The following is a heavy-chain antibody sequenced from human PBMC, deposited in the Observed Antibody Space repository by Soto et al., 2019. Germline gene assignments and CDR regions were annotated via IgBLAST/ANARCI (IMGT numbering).Heavy chain of an antibody. J-gene: IGHJ4*02. D-gene: IGHD1-26*01. CDR3: AKGGGQYYFYCFDS. CDR1: GFDFSSYA. Sequence: EVQLLESGGGLVPPGGSLRLSCAASGFDFSSYAMNWVRQAPGKGLEWVSGISGTGGSPYYADSVKGRFTISRDNSKNTVYLQMNSLRAEDTAVYDCAKGGGQYYFYCFDSWGQGTRGTVSS. CDR2: ISGTGGSP. V-gene: IGHV3-23*01.